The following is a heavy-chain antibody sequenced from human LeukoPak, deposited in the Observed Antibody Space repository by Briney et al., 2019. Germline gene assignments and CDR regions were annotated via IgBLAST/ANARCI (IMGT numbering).Heavy chain of an antibody. CDR3: AKEQMMYSSSPFDY. J-gene: IGHJ4*02. CDR2: ISTGGVNT. CDR1: GFTFNTYA. V-gene: IGHV3-23*01. Sequence: PGGSLRLSCAASGFTFNTYAKSWVRQAPGKGLEWVSAISTGGVNTYYTDSVKGRFTISRDNSKNTLYLQMNSLRAEDTAVYFCAKEQMMYSSSPFDYWGQGTLVTVSA. D-gene: IGHD6-19*01.